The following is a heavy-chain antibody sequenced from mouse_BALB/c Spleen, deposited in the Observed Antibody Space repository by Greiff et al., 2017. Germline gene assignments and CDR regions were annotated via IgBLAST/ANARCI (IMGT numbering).Heavy chain of an antibody. CDR3: ARAPYGSSYGAY. J-gene: IGHJ3*01. D-gene: IGHD1-1*01. Sequence: EVQRVESGGGLVQPGESLKLSCESNEYEFPSHDMSWVRKTPEKRLELVAAINSDGGSTYYPDTVTGRFTISRDNAKNTLYLEMSSLRSEDTAMYYCARAPYGSSYGAYWGQGTLVTVSA. CDR2: INSDGGST. CDR1: EYEFPSHD. V-gene: IGHV5-2*01.